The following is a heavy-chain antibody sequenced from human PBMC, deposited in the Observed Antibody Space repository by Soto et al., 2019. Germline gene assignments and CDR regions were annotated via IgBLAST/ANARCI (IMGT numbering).Heavy chain of an antibody. CDR2: IYYSGST. Sequence: SETLSLTCTVSGGSISSYYWSWIRQPPGKGLEWIGYIYYSGSTNYNPSFKSRVTISVDTSKNQFSLKLSSVPAADTAVYYCGRGSDYDFWSGYTTPNWFDPWGQGTLVTSPQ. CDR1: GGSISSYY. J-gene: IGHJ5*02. D-gene: IGHD3-3*01. CDR3: GRGSDYDFWSGYTTPNWFDP. V-gene: IGHV4-59*01.